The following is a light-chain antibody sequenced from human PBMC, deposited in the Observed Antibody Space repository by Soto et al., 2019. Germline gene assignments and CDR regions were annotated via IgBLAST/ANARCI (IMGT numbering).Light chain of an antibody. V-gene: IGLV1-44*01. CDR3: AAWDDRLNGHV. Sequence: QSALTQPPSASGTPGQRVSISCSGSSSNIGKNTVSWYQQLPQAAPKVLIYTDNQRPSGVPDRFSGSKSGTSASLAISGLQSEDEADYYCAAWDDRLNGHVFGAGTKLTVL. J-gene: IGLJ1*01. CDR1: SSNIGKNT. CDR2: TDN.